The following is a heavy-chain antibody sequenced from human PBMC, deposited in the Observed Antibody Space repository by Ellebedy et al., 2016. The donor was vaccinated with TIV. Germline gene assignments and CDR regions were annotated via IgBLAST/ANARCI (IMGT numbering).Heavy chain of an antibody. CDR3: VKDSGITI. Sequence: GGSLRLSCSVSGLTIFSYAMHWVRQAPGKGLEFVSAISNNGGITYYADSVKGRFTISRDNSKNTVYLQLSSLRGEYTAVYYCVKDSGITIWGQGTRVTVSS. D-gene: IGHD1-1*01. CDR1: GLTIFSYA. J-gene: IGHJ4*02. CDR2: ISNNGGIT. V-gene: IGHV3-64D*06.